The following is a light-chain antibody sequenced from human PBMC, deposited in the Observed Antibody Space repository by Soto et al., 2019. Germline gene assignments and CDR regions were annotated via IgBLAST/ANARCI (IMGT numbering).Light chain of an antibody. CDR2: DTS. V-gene: IGKV3-15*01. J-gene: IGKJ5*01. CDR1: QSISSK. Sequence: EIVITQSPSTVSLSPGERATLSCWASQSISSKLAWYQHRPGQAPRLLIYDTSTRAAGVPARFSGSGSGTDFTLTISSLQSEDFAVYYCQQYNTWRSITFGQGTRLEIK. CDR3: QQYNTWRSIT.